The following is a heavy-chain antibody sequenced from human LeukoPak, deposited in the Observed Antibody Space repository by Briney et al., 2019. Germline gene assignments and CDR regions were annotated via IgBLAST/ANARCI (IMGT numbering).Heavy chain of an antibody. CDR2: IKQDESEK. CDR1: GFTFNNYW. V-gene: IGHV3-7*03. D-gene: IGHD2-15*01. CDR3: ARVLRYCSGGNCYSGGLGYMDV. J-gene: IGHJ6*03. Sequence: GGSLRLSCAASGFTFNNYWMNWVRQAPGKGLEWVANIKQDESEKYYVDSVKGRFTISRDNAKNSLFLQMNSLRAEDTAVYYCARVLRYCSGGNCYSGGLGYMDVWGKGTTVTISS.